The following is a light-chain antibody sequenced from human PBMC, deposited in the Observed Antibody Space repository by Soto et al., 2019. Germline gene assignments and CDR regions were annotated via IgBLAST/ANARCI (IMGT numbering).Light chain of an antibody. CDR2: DAS. CDR3: QQRSNWPQLT. CDR1: QSVSSY. J-gene: IGKJ4*01. Sequence: EIVLTQSPATLSLSPGERATLSCRASQSVSSYLAWYQQTPGQAPRLLIYDASNMDTGIPARFSGSGSGTDFTLPISSLKPEDVAVYYCQQRSNWPQLTFGGGTKVEIK. V-gene: IGKV3-11*01.